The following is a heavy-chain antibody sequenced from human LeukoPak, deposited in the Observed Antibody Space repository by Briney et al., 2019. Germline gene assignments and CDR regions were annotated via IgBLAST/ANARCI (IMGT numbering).Heavy chain of an antibody. CDR3: AKDIGDYGDNGWAFDI. Sequence: GRSLRLSCAASGFTFDDYAMHWVRQAPGKGLEWVSGVNWNSGTILYADSVKGRFTISRDNAKNSLYLQMNSLRAEDMALYFCAKDIGDYGDNGWAFDIWGQGTMVTVSS. CDR1: GFTFDDYA. CDR2: VNWNSGTI. V-gene: IGHV3-9*03. D-gene: IGHD4-17*01. J-gene: IGHJ3*02.